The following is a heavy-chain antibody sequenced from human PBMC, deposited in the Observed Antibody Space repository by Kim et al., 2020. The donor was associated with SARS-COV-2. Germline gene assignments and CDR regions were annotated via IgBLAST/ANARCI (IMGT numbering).Heavy chain of an antibody. CDR3: ARCXXXFWSGSVCSFFEH. D-gene: IGHD3-3*01. CDR1: GFTFSSYT. V-gene: IGHV3-48*02. CDR2: TSSSSIM. Sequence: GGSLRLSCTASGFTFSSYTMNWVRQAPGKGLEWVSSTSSSSIMYYADSVNGRFTXSRDNGKNSLYLYMDXLRDEDTAVYYCARCXXXFWSGSVCSFFEHWGQGXXVTVSS. J-gene: IGHJ4*02.